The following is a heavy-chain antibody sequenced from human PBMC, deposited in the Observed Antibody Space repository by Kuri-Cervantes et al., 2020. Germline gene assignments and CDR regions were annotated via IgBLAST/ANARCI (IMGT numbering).Heavy chain of an antibody. J-gene: IGHJ1*01. CDR3: ARSSVAGTRVIQH. CDR2: ISSSSSMI. Sequence: GESLEISCAASGFTFSSYSMNWVRQAPGKGLEWVSYISSSSSMIKYADSVKGRFTISRDNAQTSVYLQMNSLRAEDTAVYYCARSSVAGTRVIQHWGQGTLVTVSS. D-gene: IGHD6-19*01. V-gene: IGHV3-48*04. CDR1: GFTFSSYS.